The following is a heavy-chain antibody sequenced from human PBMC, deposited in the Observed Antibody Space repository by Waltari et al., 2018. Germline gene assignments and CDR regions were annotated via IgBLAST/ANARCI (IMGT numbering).Heavy chain of an antibody. CDR2: IYYSGTT. CDR1: GGPISSSTYY. V-gene: IGHV4-39*07. CDR3: ARLPLNYAVDV. D-gene: IGHD3-9*01. Sequence: QLQLQESGPGLVKPSETLSLTCTVSGGPISSSTYYWCWIRQTPGKGLECIGSIYYSGTTYHNPSLKSRITISIDTSQNQFSLKLYSVTAADTAVYYCARLPLNYAVDVWGQGTTVTVSS. J-gene: IGHJ6*02.